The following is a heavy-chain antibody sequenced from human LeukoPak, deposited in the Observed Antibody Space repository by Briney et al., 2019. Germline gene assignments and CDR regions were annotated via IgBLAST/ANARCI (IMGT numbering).Heavy chain of an antibody. D-gene: IGHD3-22*01. J-gene: IGHJ6*02. CDR2: IPYDGSNK. Sequence: GGSLRLSCAASGFTFSSYAMHWVRQAPGKGLEWVAVIPYDGSNKYYADSVKGRFTISRDNSKNTLYLQMNSLRAEDTAVYYCARAPAGAYYDSPYGMDVWGQGTTVTVSS. V-gene: IGHV3-30-3*01. CDR3: ARAPAGAYYDSPYGMDV. CDR1: GFTFSSYA.